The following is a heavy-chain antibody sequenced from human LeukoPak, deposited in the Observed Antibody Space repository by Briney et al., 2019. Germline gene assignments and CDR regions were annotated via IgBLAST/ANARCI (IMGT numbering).Heavy chain of an antibody. V-gene: IGHV3-23*03. D-gene: IGHD3-10*01. Sequence: PGGSLRLSCAASGFTFSSYAMSWVRQAPGKGLEWVSVIYSGDNTYYADSVKGRFTISRDNAKNTLYLQMNSLRAEDTAVYYCAKGPKYYYGSGSYFDYWGQGTLVTVSS. J-gene: IGHJ4*02. CDR3: AKGPKYYYGSGSYFDY. CDR1: GFTFSSYA. CDR2: IYSGDNT.